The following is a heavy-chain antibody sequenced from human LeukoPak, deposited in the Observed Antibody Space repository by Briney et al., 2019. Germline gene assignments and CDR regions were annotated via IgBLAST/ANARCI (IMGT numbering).Heavy chain of an antibody. CDR1: GYSSTTYW. CDR2: IYPGNSDI. CDR3: ARHLSSITSCPHY. V-gene: IGHV5-51*01. Sequence: GESLKISCKGSGYSSTTYWIAWVRQMPGKGLEWMGVIYPGNSDITYSPSFQGQVTISVDKSINTAYLQWSSLKASDTAIYYCARHLSSITSCPHYWGQGTLVTVST. J-gene: IGHJ4*02. D-gene: IGHD2-2*01.